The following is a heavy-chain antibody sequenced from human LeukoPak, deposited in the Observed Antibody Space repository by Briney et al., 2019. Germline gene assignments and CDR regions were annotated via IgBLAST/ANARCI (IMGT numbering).Heavy chain of an antibody. CDR1: GYTFTSYG. CDR2: ISAYNGNT. V-gene: IGHV1-18*01. D-gene: IGHD5-24*01. Sequence: ASVKVSCKASGYTFTSYGISWVRQAPGQGLEWMGWISAYNGNTNYAQKLQGRVTMTTDTSTSTAYMELRSLRSEDTAVYYCARDMWMATMGTPSYWGQGTLVTVSS. CDR3: ARDMWMATMGTPSY. J-gene: IGHJ4*02.